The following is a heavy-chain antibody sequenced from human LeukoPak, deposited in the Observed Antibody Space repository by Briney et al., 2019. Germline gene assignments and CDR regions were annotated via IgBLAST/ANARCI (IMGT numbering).Heavy chain of an antibody. CDR2: IFNSGST. CDR1: GGSISSYL. J-gene: IGHJ3*02. CDR3: AKSPDRYNWSYNIDALDM. D-gene: IGHD1-7*01. V-gene: IGHV4-59*08. Sequence: SETLSLTCSVSGGSISSYLWSWIRQPPGKGLESIGCIFNSGSTNYNPSLKSRVTISVDTSKNQFSLELTSVTAADTAVYYCAKSPDRYNWSYNIDALDMWGQGTLVTVSS.